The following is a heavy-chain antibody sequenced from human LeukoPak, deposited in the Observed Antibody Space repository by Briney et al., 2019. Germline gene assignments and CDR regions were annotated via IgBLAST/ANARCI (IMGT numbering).Heavy chain of an antibody. CDR1: GFTLGDSA. V-gene: IGHV3-49*03. J-gene: IGHJ4*02. D-gene: IGHD3-16*01. CDR2: ISTKSYGETT. CDR3: SRDSYGHDPRNSFDY. Sequence: GGSLRLSCISSGFTLGDSAMSWFRQAPGKGLEWVGFISTKSYGETTEYGASVKGRFSISRDDSKSITYLQMNSLRTEDTAVYFCSRDSYGHDPRNSFDYWGQGTLVTVSS.